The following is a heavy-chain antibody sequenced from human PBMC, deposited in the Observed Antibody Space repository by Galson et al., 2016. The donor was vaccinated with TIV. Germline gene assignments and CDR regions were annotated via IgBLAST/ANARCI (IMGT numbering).Heavy chain of an antibody. J-gene: IGHJ4*02. CDR1: GFSFSTTA. CDR2: ISGRNDGT. D-gene: IGHD2-21*01. Sequence: SLRLSCAASGFSFSTTAMYWVRQAPGKGLEWVASISGRNDGTYFGDSVKGRFAISRDNSKNTVYLQMNNLRAEDTAVYYCARPVQGVGVSRGFGSWGQGALVTVSS. V-gene: IGHV3-23*01. CDR3: ARPVQGVGVSRGFGS.